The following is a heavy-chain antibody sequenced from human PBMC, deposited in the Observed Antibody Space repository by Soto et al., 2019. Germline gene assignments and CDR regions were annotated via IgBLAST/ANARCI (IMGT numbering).Heavy chain of an antibody. CDR2: IWYDGSNK. Sequence: LRLSCAASGFTFSSYGMHWVRQAPGKGLEWVAVIWYDGSNKYYADSVKGRFTISRDNSKNTLYLQMNSLRAEDTAVYYCAREKGNICSGGSCYSHYYYGMDVWGQGTTVTVSS. CDR3: AREKGNICSGGSCYSHYYYGMDV. CDR1: GFTFSSYG. D-gene: IGHD2-15*01. J-gene: IGHJ6*02. V-gene: IGHV3-33*01.